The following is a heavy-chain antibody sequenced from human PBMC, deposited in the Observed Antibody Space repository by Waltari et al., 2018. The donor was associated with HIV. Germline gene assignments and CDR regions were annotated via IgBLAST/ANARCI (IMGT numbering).Heavy chain of an antibody. CDR1: GYTFTNYG. CDR3: ARDHDYGSSGYYSDY. CDR2: ISGYKGDT. V-gene: IGHV1-18*01. J-gene: IGHJ4*02. Sequence: QVHLVQSGAELRKPGASVTVSCKASGYTFTNYGITWVRQAPGQGLEWMGWISGYKGDTKYAQKFRGRVTMTTDTSTSTAYLEMGSLRFYDTAVYYCARDHDYGSSGYYSDYWGQGTLVTVSS. D-gene: IGHD3-22*01.